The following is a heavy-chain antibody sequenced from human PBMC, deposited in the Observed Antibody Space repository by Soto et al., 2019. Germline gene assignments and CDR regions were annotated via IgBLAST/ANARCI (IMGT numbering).Heavy chain of an antibody. CDR3: ARETHFCGGDCYDAFDI. D-gene: IGHD2-21*01. CDR1: GFIFSYFT. J-gene: IGHJ3*02. CDR2: ISTGGNTI. Sequence: GGSLRLSCAASGFIFSYFTMNWVRQAPGKGLEWVSYISTGGNTIHYADSVKGRFTISGDKAKNSLYLQMNSLRAEDTAVYYCARETHFCGGDCYDAFDIWGQGTMVTVSS. V-gene: IGHV3-48*01.